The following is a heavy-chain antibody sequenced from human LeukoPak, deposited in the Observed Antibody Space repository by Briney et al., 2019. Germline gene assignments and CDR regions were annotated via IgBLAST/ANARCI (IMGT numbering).Heavy chain of an antibody. CDR3: ARAFRGVRAFDY. V-gene: IGHV3-53*01. CDR2: IYSGGST. Sequence: GGSLRLSCAASGFTVSSNYMSWVRQAPGKGLEWVSVIYSGGSTYYADSVKGRFTISRDNSTNTLYLQMNSLRAEDTAVYYCARAFRGVRAFDYWGQGTLVTVSS. D-gene: IGHD3-10*01. CDR1: GFTVSSNY. J-gene: IGHJ4*02.